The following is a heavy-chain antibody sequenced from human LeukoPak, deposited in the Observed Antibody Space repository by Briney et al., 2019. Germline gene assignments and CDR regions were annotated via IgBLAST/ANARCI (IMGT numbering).Heavy chain of an antibody. CDR1: GGAISSSSYY. CDR3: ASIPGYSSGGYYYYYMDV. J-gene: IGHJ6*03. Sequence: SETLSLTCTVSGGAISSSSYYWGWIRQPPGRGLEWIGSIYYSGSPYYNPSLKSRVTISADTSKNQFSLKLTSVTAADTAVYYCASIPGYSSGGYYYYYMDVWGKGTTVTVSS. CDR2: IYYSGSP. D-gene: IGHD6-19*01. V-gene: IGHV4-39*01.